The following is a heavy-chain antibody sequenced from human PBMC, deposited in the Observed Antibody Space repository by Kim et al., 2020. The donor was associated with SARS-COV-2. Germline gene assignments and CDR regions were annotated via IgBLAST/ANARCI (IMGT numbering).Heavy chain of an antibody. J-gene: IGHJ4*02. CDR2: IYTSGST. Sequence: SETLSLTCTVSGGSISSGSYYWSWIRQPAGKGLEWIGRIYTSGSTNYNPSLKSRVTISVDTSKNQFSLKLSSVTAADTAVYYCARYGRDRGVNYFDYWGQGTLVTVSS. D-gene: IGHD3-10*01. CDR1: GGSISSGSYY. CDR3: ARYGRDRGVNYFDY. V-gene: IGHV4-61*02.